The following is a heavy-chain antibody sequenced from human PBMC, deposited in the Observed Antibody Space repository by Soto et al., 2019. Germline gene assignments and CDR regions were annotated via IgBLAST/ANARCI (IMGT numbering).Heavy chain of an antibody. CDR1: GFTVNSIH. D-gene: IGHD1-1*01. Sequence: PGGSLRLSCAASGFTVNSIHMSWVRQAPGKGLEWVSLIYSGGNTYYADSVKGRFTISRDNSKNTLFLQMNSLRAEDTAVYYCASGRKNEGSWGQGTLVTVSS. V-gene: IGHV3-53*01. J-gene: IGHJ5*02. CDR3: ASGRKNEGS. CDR2: IYSGGNT.